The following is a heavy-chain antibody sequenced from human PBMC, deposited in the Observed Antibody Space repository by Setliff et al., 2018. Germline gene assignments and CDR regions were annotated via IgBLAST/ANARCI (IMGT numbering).Heavy chain of an antibody. J-gene: IGHJ3*01. CDR3: TTDPSPTFGGVIGAAFDF. CDR1: GFTFSNAW. CDR2: IKGKNDGLAT. V-gene: IGHV3-15*07. D-gene: IGHD3-16*01. Sequence: GGSLRLSCAASGFTFSNAWMNWVRQAPGKGLELVGRIKGKNDGLATDYAAPVKGRFTISRDDSKNTLYLQMNSLKTEDTAVYYCTTDPSPTFGGVIGAAFDFWGQGTMVTVSS.